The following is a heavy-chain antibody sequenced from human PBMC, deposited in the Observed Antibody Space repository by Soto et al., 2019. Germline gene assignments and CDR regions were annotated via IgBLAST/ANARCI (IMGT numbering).Heavy chain of an antibody. Sequence: SETLSLTCTVSGGSISSYYWSWIRQPPGKGLEWIGYIYYSGSTNYNPSLKSRVTISVDTSKNQFSLKLSSVTAADTVVYYCARVMEGWAAAAHYYYMDVWGKGTTVTVSS. CDR2: IYYSGST. CDR1: GGSISSYY. CDR3: ARVMEGWAAAAHYYYMDV. D-gene: IGHD6-13*01. J-gene: IGHJ6*03. V-gene: IGHV4-59*01.